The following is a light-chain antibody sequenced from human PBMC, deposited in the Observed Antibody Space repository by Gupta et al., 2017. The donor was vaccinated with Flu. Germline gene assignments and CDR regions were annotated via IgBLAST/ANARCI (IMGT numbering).Light chain of an antibody. V-gene: IGKV3-11*01. CDR3: QQRSNWPPN. Sequence: EIVLPQSPATLSLSPGERATLSCRAGQSISSYLAWYQQKPGQAPRLLIYDASNRATGIPARFSGSGSGTDFTLTISSLEPEDFTVYYCQQRSNWPPNFGGGTKVEIK. CDR1: QSISSY. J-gene: IGKJ4*01. CDR2: DAS.